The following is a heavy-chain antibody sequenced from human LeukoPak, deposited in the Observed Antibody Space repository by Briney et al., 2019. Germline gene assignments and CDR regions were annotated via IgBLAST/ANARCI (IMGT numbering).Heavy chain of an antibody. J-gene: IGHJ4*02. CDR2: IHQSGKS. Sequence: SETLSLTCAIYGGSFSHYYWSWIRQPPGKGPEWVGEIHQSGKSSFNPSLESRVSISKDTSKNQFSLKLTSVTAADTAVYYCSRGSDESKTGGYWGEGTLVTVSS. CDR1: GGSFSHYY. D-gene: IGHD2-15*01. V-gene: IGHV4-34*01. CDR3: SRGSDESKTGGY.